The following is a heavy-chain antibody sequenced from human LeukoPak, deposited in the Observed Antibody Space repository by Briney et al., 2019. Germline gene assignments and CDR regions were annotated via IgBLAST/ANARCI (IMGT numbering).Heavy chain of an antibody. V-gene: IGHV3-7*01. D-gene: IGHD4-23*01. CDR2: INEDGSVQ. CDR1: GFIISDYW. Sequence: PGGSLRLSCAASGFIISDYWMNWVRQVPGKGLEWVANINEDGSVQDYVDSVRGRFTISRDNAKNSLHLQMNSLRADDTAMYYCARDYGGNSVYWGQGTLVTVSS. CDR3: ARDYGGNSVY. J-gene: IGHJ4*02.